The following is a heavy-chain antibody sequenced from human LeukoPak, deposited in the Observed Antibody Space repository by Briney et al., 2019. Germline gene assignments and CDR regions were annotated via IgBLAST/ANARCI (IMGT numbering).Heavy chain of an antibody. Sequence: GGSLRLSCAASGFTFNNYAMSWVRQAPGKGLEWVSTISGSDDNTYYADSVKGRFTISRVISKNTLYLQMNSLRADDTAVYYCANDFDQWGQGTLVTVSS. CDR2: ISGSDDNT. V-gene: IGHV3-23*01. CDR3: ANDFDQ. J-gene: IGHJ4*02. CDR1: GFTFNNYA.